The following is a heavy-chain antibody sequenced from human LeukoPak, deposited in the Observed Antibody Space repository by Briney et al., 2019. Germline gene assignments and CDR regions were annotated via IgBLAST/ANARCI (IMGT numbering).Heavy chain of an antibody. CDR2: IYWDDDK. CDR1: GFSLSTSGVG. Sequence: SGPTLVNPTQTLTLTCTFSGFSLSTSGVGVGWIRQSPGKALEWLALIYWDDDKRYNPSLKSRLTITKDTSKNQVVLTMTNMDPVDTGTYYCAQSLTFTGWFDPWGQGTLVTVSS. V-gene: IGHV2-5*02. J-gene: IGHJ5*02. CDR3: AQSLTFTGWFDP.